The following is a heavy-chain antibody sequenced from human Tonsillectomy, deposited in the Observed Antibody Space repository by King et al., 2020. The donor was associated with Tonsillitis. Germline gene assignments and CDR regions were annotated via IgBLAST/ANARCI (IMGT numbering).Heavy chain of an antibody. CDR3: ARYGPGGVFDY. J-gene: IGHJ4*02. V-gene: IGHV3-21*01. D-gene: IGHD3-10*01. Sequence: VQLVESGGGLVKPGGSLRLSCAASGFTFNNYNINWLRRAPGKGLEWVSSISSSSTYIYYGDSVKGRFTISRDNAKNSLYLQMNSLRAEDTAVYYCARYGPGGVFDYWGQGTLVTVPS. CDR2: ISSSSTYI. CDR1: GFTFNNYN.